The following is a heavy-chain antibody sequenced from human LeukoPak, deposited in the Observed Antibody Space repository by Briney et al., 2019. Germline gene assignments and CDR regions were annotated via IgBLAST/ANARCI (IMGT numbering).Heavy chain of an antibody. V-gene: IGHV3-21*04. D-gene: IGHD3-10*01. CDR3: AKRGVVIRVFLVGFHKEAYYFDS. CDR2: ISSRSSYI. Sequence: GGSLRLSCIGSGFSFSTYDMSWVRQTPGKGLEWVSLISSRSSYIYYADSVKGRFTISRDTPRNTLYLQMNSLRAEDTAVYFCAKRGVVIRVFLVGFHKEAYYFDSWGQGALVTVSS. CDR1: GFSFSTYD. J-gene: IGHJ4*02.